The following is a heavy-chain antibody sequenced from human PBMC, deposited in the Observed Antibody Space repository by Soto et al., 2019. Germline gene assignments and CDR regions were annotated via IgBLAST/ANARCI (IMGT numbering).Heavy chain of an antibody. CDR1: GYTFTGYY. V-gene: IGHV1-2*04. J-gene: IGHJ4*02. CDR2: INPNSGGT. CDR3: ARLYSSSQYELGD. Sequence: ASVKVSCKASGYTFTGYYMHWVRQAPGQGLEWMGWINPNSGGTNYAQKFQGWVTMTRDTSISTAYMELSRLRSDDTAVYYCARLYSSSQYELGDWGQGTLVTVSS. D-gene: IGHD6-13*01.